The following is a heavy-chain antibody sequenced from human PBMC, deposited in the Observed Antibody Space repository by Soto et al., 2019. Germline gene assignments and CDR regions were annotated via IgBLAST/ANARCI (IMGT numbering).Heavy chain of an antibody. CDR2: ISPYNDYT. D-gene: IGHD3-16*01. CDR1: GYTFIRYG. Sequence: QVHLVQSAGEVKKPGASVKVSCKASGYTFIRYGITWVRQAPGQGLEWVGWISPYNDYTNYAQNLQGRVSMTTDTSTNTVYTELRGLIPDDTALYYCARGGYYDNVWGKLSHYGLDVWGQGTTVTVSS. V-gene: IGHV1-18*01. J-gene: IGHJ6*02. CDR3: ARGGYYDNVWGKLSHYGLDV.